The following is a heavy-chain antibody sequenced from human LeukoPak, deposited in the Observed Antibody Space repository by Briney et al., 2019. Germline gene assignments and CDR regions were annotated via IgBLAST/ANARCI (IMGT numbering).Heavy chain of an antibody. D-gene: IGHD3-22*01. J-gene: IGHJ4*02. CDR1: GGSIGSYY. V-gene: IGHV4-59*08. Sequence: SSETLSLTCTVSGGSIGSYYWSWIRQPPGKGLEWIGYIYYSGSTNYNPSLKSRVTISVDTSKNQFSLKLSSVTAAGTAVYYCARQIYDSSGYLLDYWGQGTLVTVSS. CDR2: IYYSGST. CDR3: ARQIYDSSGYLLDY.